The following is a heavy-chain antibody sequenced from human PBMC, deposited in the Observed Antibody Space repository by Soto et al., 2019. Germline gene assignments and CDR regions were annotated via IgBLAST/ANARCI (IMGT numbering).Heavy chain of an antibody. V-gene: IGHV3-30*03. CDR1: GFTFSSYG. D-gene: IGHD4-17*01. CDR2: ISYDGSNK. Sequence: QVQLVESGGGVVQPGRSLRISCAASGFTFSSYGMHWVRQAPGKGLEWVAVISYDGSNKYYADSVKGRFTISRDNSKNTLYLQMNSLRAEDKAVYYCALPTVTTLFDYWGQGTLVTVSS. CDR3: ALPTVTTLFDY. J-gene: IGHJ4*02.